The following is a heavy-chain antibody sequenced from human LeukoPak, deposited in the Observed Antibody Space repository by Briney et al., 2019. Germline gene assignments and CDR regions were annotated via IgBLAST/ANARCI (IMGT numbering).Heavy chain of an antibody. J-gene: IGHJ5*02. V-gene: IGHV3-20*01. Sequence: RPGGSLRLSCTASGFTLDDYGMSWVRQAPGKGLEWVSGINWNGGSTGYADSVKGRFTISRDNAKNSLYLQMNSLRVEDTALYHCARVSGSYVGWFDPWGQGTLVTVSS. CDR2: INWNGGST. CDR3: ARVSGSYVGWFDP. D-gene: IGHD1-26*01. CDR1: GFTLDDYG.